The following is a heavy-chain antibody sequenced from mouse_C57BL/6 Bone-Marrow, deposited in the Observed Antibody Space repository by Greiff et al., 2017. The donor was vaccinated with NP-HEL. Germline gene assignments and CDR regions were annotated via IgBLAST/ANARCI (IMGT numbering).Heavy chain of an antibody. J-gene: IGHJ2*01. V-gene: IGHV1-42*01. Sequence: VQLQQSGPELVKPGASVKISCKASGYSFTGYYMNWVKQSPEKSLEWIGEINPSTGGTTYNQKFKAKATLTVDKSSSTAYMQLKSLTSEDSAVYYCARGDGNSPFDYWGQGTTLTVSS. CDR1: GYSFTGYY. CDR3: ARGDGNSPFDY. CDR2: INPSTGGT. D-gene: IGHD2-1*01.